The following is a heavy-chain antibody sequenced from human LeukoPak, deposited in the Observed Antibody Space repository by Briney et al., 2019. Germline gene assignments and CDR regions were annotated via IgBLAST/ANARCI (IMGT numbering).Heavy chain of an antibody. CDR2: IYTNVTT. V-gene: IGHV4-4*07. CDR1: GGSISSYY. D-gene: IGHD3-10*01. J-gene: IGHJ5*02. CDR3: AREIARSINGSGSQPRRWFDP. Sequence: SETLSLTCTVSGGSISSYYWNWIRQPAGKGLEWIGRIYTNVTTNYNPSLKSRVIMSVDTSKNQFSLKLSSVTAADTAVYYCAREIARSINGSGSQPRRWFDPWGQGTLVTVSS.